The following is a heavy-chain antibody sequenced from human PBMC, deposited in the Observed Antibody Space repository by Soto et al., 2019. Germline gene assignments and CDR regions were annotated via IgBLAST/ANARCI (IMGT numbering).Heavy chain of an antibody. V-gene: IGHV3-23*01. CDR1: GFNFSNYG. Sequence: GGALILSGAAAGFNFSNYGVSWVRQAPGKGLEWVSAVSDNGGRTRYAASVKGRFTISIDNSQNTLYLQMLSPRAGDTAIYYCAHDYWNPRYFDNWGQGT. CDR2: VSDNGGRT. J-gene: IGHJ4*02. D-gene: IGHD1-1*01. CDR3: AHDYWNPRYFDN.